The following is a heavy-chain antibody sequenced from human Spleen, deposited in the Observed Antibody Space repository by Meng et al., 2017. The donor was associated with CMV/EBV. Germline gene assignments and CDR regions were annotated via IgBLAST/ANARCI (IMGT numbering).Heavy chain of an antibody. J-gene: IGHJ4*02. Sequence: GESLKISCAASGFTFSNYWMSWVRQAPGKGLEWVANINQNGDGEHFVDSLKGRFTISRDNAQNSVFLQMDSLRVEDTAVYYCVRSFDRWGQGTLVTVSS. D-gene: IGHD3-9*01. V-gene: IGHV3-7*01. CDR3: VRSFDR. CDR1: GFTFSNYW. CDR2: INQNGDGE.